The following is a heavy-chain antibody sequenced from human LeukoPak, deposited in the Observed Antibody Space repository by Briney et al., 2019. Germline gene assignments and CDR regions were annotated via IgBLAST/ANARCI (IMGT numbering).Heavy chain of an antibody. CDR1: GDSISSSDYY. Sequence: KPSETLSLTCTVSGDSISSSDYYWGWIRQPPGKGLGWIGTISYSGSTYYNPSLKSRVTISVDTSKNQFSLKLSSVTAADTAVYYCARWVGFYYAMDVWGQGTTVTVSS. D-gene: IGHD3-16*01. CDR2: ISYSGST. CDR3: ARWVGFYYAMDV. V-gene: IGHV4-39*07. J-gene: IGHJ6*02.